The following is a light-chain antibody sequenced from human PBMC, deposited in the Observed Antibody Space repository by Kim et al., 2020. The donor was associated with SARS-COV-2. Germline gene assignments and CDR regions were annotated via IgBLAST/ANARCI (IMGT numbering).Light chain of an antibody. CDR2: GPS. V-gene: IGKV3D-20*02. Sequence: PGEGAILSCRASQSVSSTYFAWYQQKPGQAPRLLIYGPSSRATGIPDRFSGSGSGTDFTLTISSLESEDFAVYYCQQRSNWPPYTFGQGTKVDIK. CDR3: QQRSNWPPYT. CDR1: QSVSSTY. J-gene: IGKJ2*01.